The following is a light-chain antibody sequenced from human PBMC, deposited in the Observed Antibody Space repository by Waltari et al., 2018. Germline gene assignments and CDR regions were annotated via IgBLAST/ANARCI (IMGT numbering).Light chain of an antibody. CDR3: QQYYSLPWT. V-gene: IGKV4-1*01. CDR1: QSVLYSSNNKNH. CDR2: WAS. J-gene: IGKJ1*01. Sequence: DIVMTQSPDSLAVSLGERATINCKSSQSVLYSSNNKNHLAWYQQKPGKPPKLLVSWASTRESGVPDRFSGSGSGTDFTLTISSLQAEDVAVYYCQQYYSLPWTFGQGTKVEIK.